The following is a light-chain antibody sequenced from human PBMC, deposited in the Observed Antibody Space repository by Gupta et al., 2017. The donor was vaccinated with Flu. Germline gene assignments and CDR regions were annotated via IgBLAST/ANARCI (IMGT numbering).Light chain of an antibody. V-gene: IGKV2-28*01. CDR1: QSLLHSNGYNY. CDR2: FFS. Sequence: DIVMTQSPLSLPVTPGEPASISCRSSQSLLHSNGYNYLDWYLQKPGQSPQLLIYFFSNRASGVPDRFSGSGSGTDFTLKISRVEAEDVGVYYCMQALQTPRTFGQGTKVEIK. CDR3: MQALQTPRT. J-gene: IGKJ1*01.